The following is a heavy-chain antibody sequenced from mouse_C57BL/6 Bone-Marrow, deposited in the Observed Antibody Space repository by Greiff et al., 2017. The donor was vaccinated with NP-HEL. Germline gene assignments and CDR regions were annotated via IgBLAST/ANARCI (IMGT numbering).Heavy chain of an antibody. CDR1: GFHIKNTY. J-gene: IGHJ3*01. Sequence: EVQLQQSVAELVRPGASVKLSCTASGFHIKNTYMHWVKQRPEQGLEWIGRIDPANGNTKYAPKFQGKATITADTSSNTAYLQLSSLTSEDTAIYYCARRPWFAYWGQGTLVTVSA. CDR3: ARRPWFAY. CDR2: IDPANGNT. V-gene: IGHV14-3*01.